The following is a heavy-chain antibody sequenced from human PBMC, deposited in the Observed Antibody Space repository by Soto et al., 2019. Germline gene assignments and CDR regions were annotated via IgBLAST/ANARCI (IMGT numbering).Heavy chain of an antibody. D-gene: IGHD2-2*01. J-gene: IGHJ4*02. V-gene: IGHV3-33*01. Sequence: QVQLVESGGGVVQPGRSLRLSCAASGFTFSSYGMHWVRQAPGKGLEWVAVIWYDGSNKYYADSVKGRFTISRDNSKNALYLQMNSLRAEDTAVYYCARDPSSRAPYFDYWGQGTLVTVSS. CDR1: GFTFSSYG. CDR3: ARDPSSRAPYFDY. CDR2: IWYDGSNK.